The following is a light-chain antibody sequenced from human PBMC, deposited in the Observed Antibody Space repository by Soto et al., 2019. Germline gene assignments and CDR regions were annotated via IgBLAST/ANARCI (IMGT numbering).Light chain of an antibody. Sequence: DIRLTQSPSFLSASVGDRVTITCRASHDINRYLAWYQQKPGKAPKLLIYAASTLHNAVPSRFSGAGSGTEFTLTISSLQPEDFATYYCQQLHIYPRTFGQGTKVEI. V-gene: IGKV1-9*01. CDR3: QQLHIYPRT. CDR1: HDINRY. CDR2: AAS. J-gene: IGKJ1*01.